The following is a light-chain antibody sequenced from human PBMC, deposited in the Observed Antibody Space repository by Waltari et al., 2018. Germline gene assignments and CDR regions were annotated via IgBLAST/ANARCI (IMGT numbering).Light chain of an antibody. V-gene: IGLV2-23*02. CDR2: EVS. CDR3: CSYAGSSTFV. CDR1: SSDVGRYNL. Sequence: QSALTPPASVSGSPGQSITISCTGTSSDVGRYNLVSWYQQHPGKAPKLMIYEVSKRPSGVSNRFSGSKSGNTASLTISGLQAEDEADYYCCSYAGSSTFVFGGGTKLTVL. J-gene: IGLJ2*01.